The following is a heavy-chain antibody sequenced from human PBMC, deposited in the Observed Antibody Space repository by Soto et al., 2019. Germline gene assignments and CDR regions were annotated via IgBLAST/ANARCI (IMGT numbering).Heavy chain of an antibody. V-gene: IGHV4-31*03. CDR3: ARDSPPFYYDSSSPLPGYGAFDI. CDR1: GGSISSGGYY. CDR2: IYYSGST. Sequence: KTSETLSLTCTVSGGSISSGGYYWSWIRQHPGKGLEWIGYIYYSGSTYYNPSLKSRVTISVDTSKNQFSLKLSSVTAADTAVYYCARDSPPFYYDSSSPLPGYGAFDIWGQGTMVTVSS. J-gene: IGHJ3*02. D-gene: IGHD3-22*01.